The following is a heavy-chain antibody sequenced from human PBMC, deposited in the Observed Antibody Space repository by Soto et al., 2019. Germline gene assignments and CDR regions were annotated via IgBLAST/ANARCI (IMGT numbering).Heavy chain of an antibody. CDR2: VTYIGST. J-gene: IGHJ5*02. D-gene: IGHD2-2*01. CDR3: ARDSPGVELPVAGVFDP. Sequence: PSETLSLTCTVSGVAISSGVAYWTWVRQRPGKGLEWIGYVTYIGSTYYNPSLKGRVAISVDTSKNQFSLKLNFVTDAETADYYCARDSPGVELPVAGVFDPWGPG. V-gene: IGHV4-31*03. CDR1: GVAISSGVAY.